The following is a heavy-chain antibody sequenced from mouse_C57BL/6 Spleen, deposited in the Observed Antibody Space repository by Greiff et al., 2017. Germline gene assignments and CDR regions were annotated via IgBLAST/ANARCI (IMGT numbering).Heavy chain of an antibody. Sequence: VQLQQSGPGLVQPSPSLSITCTVSGFSLTSYGVHWVRQPPGKGLEWLGVIWSGGSTDYNAAFISRLSISKDNSKSQVFFKMNSLQADDTAIYYCAKNGYGTPGYAMDYWGQGTSVTVSS. CDR1: GFSLTSYG. CDR3: AKNGYGTPGYAMDY. J-gene: IGHJ4*01. CDR2: IWSGGST. D-gene: IGHD1-1*01. V-gene: IGHV2-4*01.